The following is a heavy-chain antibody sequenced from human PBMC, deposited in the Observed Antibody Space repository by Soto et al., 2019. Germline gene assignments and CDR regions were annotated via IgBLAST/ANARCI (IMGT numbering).Heavy chain of an antibody. CDR3: AKKEGDCSGGSCYIFDY. CDR2: ISYDGSIK. CDR1: GFTFSSSA. D-gene: IGHD2-15*01. Sequence: QVQLVESGGGVVQPGRSLRLSCAASGFTFSSSAMHWVRQAPGKGLEWVAGISYDGSIKYYADSVKGRFTISRDNSKNTLYLQMNSLRAEDTAVYYCAKKEGDCSGGSCYIFDYWGQGTLVTVSS. J-gene: IGHJ4*02. V-gene: IGHV3-30*18.